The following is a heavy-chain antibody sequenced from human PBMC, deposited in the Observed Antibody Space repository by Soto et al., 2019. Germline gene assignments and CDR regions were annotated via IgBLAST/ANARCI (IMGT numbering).Heavy chain of an antibody. CDR1: GYTFTSYA. CDR3: ARACDSSGYYHL. Sequence: ASVKVSCKASGYTFTSYAMHWVRQAPGQRLEWMGWINAGNGNTKYSQKFQGRVTITRDTSASTAYMELSSLRSEDTAVYYCARACDSSGYYHLWGQGTLVTVSS. J-gene: IGHJ5*02. V-gene: IGHV1-3*01. CDR2: INAGNGNT. D-gene: IGHD3-22*01.